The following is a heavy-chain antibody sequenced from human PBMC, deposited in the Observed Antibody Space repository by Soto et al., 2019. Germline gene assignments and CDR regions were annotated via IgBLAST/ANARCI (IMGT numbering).Heavy chain of an antibody. D-gene: IGHD6-13*01. V-gene: IGHV1-69*13. J-gene: IGHJ5*02. Sequence: SVKVSCKASGGTFSSYAISWVRQAPGQGLEWMGGIIPIFGTANYAQKFQGRVTITADESTSTAYMELSSLRSEDTAVYYCARKGTAAGTPFDPWGPGTLVTVSS. CDR3: ARKGTAAGTPFDP. CDR2: IIPIFGTA. CDR1: GGTFSSYA.